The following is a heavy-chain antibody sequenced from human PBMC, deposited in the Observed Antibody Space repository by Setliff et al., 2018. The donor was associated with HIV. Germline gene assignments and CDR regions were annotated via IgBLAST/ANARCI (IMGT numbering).Heavy chain of an antibody. CDR1: GFTFTDYT. D-gene: IGHD7-27*01. CDR3: ARQGNWEFDY. J-gene: IGHJ4*02. CDR2: ITSGSTYV. V-gene: IGHV3-21*01. Sequence: GGSLRLSWAASGFTFTDYTMNWVRQAPGKGLEWVSSITSGSTYVNYADSVKGRFSISRDNSKNSLYLQMISLRAEDTALYYCARQGNWEFDYWGQGTLVTVSS.